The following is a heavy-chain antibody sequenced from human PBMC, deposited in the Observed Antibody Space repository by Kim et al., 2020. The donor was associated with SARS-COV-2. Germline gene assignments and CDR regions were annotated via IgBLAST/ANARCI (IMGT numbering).Heavy chain of an antibody. CDR2: IWYDGSNK. J-gene: IGHJ6*02. CDR3: ARGRTTVIGYYYYGMDV. CDR1: GFTFSSYG. Sequence: GGSLRLSCAASGFTFSSYGMHWVRQAPGKGLEWVAVIWYDGSNKYYADSVKGRFTISRDNSKNTLYLQMNSLRAEDTAVYYCARGRTTVIGYYYYGMDVWGQGTTVTVSS. V-gene: IGHV3-33*01. D-gene: IGHD4-17*01.